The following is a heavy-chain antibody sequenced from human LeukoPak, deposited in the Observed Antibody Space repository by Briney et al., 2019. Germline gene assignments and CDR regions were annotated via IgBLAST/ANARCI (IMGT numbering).Heavy chain of an antibody. V-gene: IGHV4-34*01. CDR2: INHTGST. Sequence: SETLSLTCAVYGESFSGYYWSWIRQSPGKGLEWIGEINHTGSTSYNPSLKSRVTISVDTSKNQFSLTLNSVTAADTAAYFCARAVVRYFDWAPRGYYFDYWGQGTLVTVSS. D-gene: IGHD3-9*01. CDR1: GESFSGYY. J-gene: IGHJ4*02. CDR3: ARAVVRYFDWAPRGYYFDY.